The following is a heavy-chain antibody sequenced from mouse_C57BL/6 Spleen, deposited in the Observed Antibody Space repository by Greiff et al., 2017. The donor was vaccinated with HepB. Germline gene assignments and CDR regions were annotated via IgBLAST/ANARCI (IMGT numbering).Heavy chain of an antibody. V-gene: IGHV1-69*01. CDR1: GYTFTSYW. CDR2: IDPSDSYT. Sequence: QVQLKQPGAELVMPGASVKLSCKASGYTFTSYWMHWVKQRPGQGLEWIGEIDPSDSYTNYNQKFKGKSTLTVDKSSSTAYMQLSSLTSEDSAVYYCARWGTKVFDYWGQGTTLTVSS. CDR3: ARWGTKVFDY. D-gene: IGHD1-1*01. J-gene: IGHJ2*01.